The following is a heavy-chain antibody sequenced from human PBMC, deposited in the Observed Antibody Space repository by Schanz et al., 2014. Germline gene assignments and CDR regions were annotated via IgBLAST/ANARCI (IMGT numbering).Heavy chain of an antibody. Sequence: EVQLVESGGGLVQPGGSLTLSCAASGFSISDAWMHWVRQAPGKGLLWISRVSRDGSETTYVDSVRGRFTISRDTAKNTVFLQMNNLRAEDTAVYYCARGASRDYFAMDVWGQGTTVTVSS. CDR1: GFSISDAW. CDR2: VSRDGSET. J-gene: IGHJ6*02. CDR3: ARGASRDYFAMDV. V-gene: IGHV3-74*02.